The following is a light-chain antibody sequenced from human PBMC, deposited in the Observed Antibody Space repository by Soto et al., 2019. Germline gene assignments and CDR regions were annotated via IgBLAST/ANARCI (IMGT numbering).Light chain of an antibody. CDR2: GAS. Sequence: EIVLTQSPCTLSLSPGERATLSCRSSQSVSSSYLAWYQQKPGQSPRLLIFGASSRATGTPDRFSGSGSGTDFTLTISRLEPEDFAVYYGQQYDTSPRTFGQGTKVEI. CDR3: QQYDTSPRT. CDR1: QSVSSSY. J-gene: IGKJ1*01. V-gene: IGKV3-20*01.